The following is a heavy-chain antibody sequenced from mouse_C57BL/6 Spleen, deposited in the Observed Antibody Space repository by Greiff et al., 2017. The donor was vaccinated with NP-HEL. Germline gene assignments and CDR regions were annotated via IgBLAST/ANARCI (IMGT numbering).Heavy chain of an antibody. CDR2: INPSSGYT. Sequence: QVQLQQSGAELAKPGASVKLSCKASGYTFTSYWMHWVKQRPGQGLEWIGYINPSSGYTKYNQKFKDKATLTADKSSRTAYMQLSSLTYEDSAVYYCARAPYGSSPLFYAMDYWGQGTSVTVSS. D-gene: IGHD1-1*01. J-gene: IGHJ4*01. CDR3: ARAPYGSSPLFYAMDY. CDR1: GYTFTSYW. V-gene: IGHV1-7*01.